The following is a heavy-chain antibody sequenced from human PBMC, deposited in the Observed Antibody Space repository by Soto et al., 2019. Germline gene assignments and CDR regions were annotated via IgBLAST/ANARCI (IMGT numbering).Heavy chain of an antibody. CDR2: IKQDGSEK. Sequence: GGSLRLSCAASGFTFSSYWMSWVRQAPGKGLEWVANIKQDGSEKYYVDSVKGRFTISRDNAKNSLYLQMNSLRAEDTAVYYCARNGYDILTMRYYYYMDVWGKGTTVTVSS. D-gene: IGHD3-9*01. J-gene: IGHJ6*03. V-gene: IGHV3-7*01. CDR3: ARNGYDILTMRYYYYMDV. CDR1: GFTFSSYW.